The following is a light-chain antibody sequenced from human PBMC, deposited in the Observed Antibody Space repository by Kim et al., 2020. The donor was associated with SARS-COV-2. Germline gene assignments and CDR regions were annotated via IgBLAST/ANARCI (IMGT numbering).Light chain of an antibody. CDR2: GAS. CDR1: QDIRND. J-gene: IGKJ5*01. V-gene: IGKV1-17*01. Sequence: AAVRNRVTITGRARQDIRNDLGGYQQNPGRAPKRLIYGASSLQSGGPSRFSGSGSGTEFTLTISSLQPEDFATYFCLQHNAYPITFGQGTRLEFK. CDR3: LQHNAYPIT.